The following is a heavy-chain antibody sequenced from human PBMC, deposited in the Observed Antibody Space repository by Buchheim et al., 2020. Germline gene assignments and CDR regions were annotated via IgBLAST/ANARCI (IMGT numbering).Heavy chain of an antibody. CDR3: ARATGSYWHFDY. D-gene: IGHD1-1*01. CDR1: GFRFTNYR. V-gene: IGHV3-74*01. J-gene: IGHJ4*02. Sequence: EVQLVESGGSLVPPGGSLRLSCVTSGFRFTNYRMNWVRQAPGKGLVWISRINTDGSVISYAAFAKGRFTPSRDNAKDTGYLEVNSLRAEDTAVYYCARATGSYWHFDYWGQGT. CDR2: INTDGSVI.